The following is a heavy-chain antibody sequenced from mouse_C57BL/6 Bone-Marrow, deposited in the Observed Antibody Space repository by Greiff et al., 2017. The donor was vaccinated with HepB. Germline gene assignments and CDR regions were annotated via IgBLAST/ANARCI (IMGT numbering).Heavy chain of an antibody. CDR1: GYTFTSYG. CDR2: IYPRSGNT. J-gene: IGHJ2*01. CDR3: ARYSGLITAVVTTYFDY. D-gene: IGHD1-1*01. Sequence: VQLQQSGAELARPGASVKLSCKASGYTFTSYGISWVKQRTGQGLEWIGEIYPRSGNTYYNEKFKGKGTLTADKSSSTASMELRSLTSEDSAVYFSARYSGLITAVVTTYFDYWGQGTTLTVAS. V-gene: IGHV1-81*01.